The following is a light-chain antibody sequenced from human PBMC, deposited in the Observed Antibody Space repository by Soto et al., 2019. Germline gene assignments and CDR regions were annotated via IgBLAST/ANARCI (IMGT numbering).Light chain of an antibody. J-gene: IGKJ1*01. CDR3: QHYSGFSRT. CDR2: KAS. V-gene: IGKV1-5*03. Sequence: DIQMTQSPSTPSGSLGDRASITCRASQTISSWLAWYQQKPGKAPKLLIYKASSLESGVPSRFSGSGSGTEFTLTISSLQPDDFATYYCQHYSGFSRTFGQGTKVDI. CDR1: QTISSW.